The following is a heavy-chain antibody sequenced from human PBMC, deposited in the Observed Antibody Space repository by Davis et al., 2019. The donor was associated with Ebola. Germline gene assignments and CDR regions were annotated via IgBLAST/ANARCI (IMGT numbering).Heavy chain of an antibody. D-gene: IGHD3-10*01. CDR3: ARARLWFREFGY. J-gene: IGHJ4*02. Sequence: PGGSLRLSCAAYGGSFSGYYWSWIRQPPGKGLGWIGEINQSGSTNYNPSLKSRVTISVDTSKNQFSLKLTSVTAADTAVYYCARARLWFREFGYWGQGTLVTVSS. V-gene: IGHV4-34*01. CDR1: GGSFSGYY. CDR2: INQSGST.